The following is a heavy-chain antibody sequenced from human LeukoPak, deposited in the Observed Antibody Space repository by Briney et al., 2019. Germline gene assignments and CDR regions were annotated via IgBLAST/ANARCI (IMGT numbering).Heavy chain of an antibody. D-gene: IGHD6-19*01. J-gene: IGHJ4*02. Sequence: GSLRLSCAASGFTFSSYWMYWVRQAPGKGLVWVSRINSDGSRTTYADSVKGRFTISRDNAENTLSLQMNSLRAEDTAVYYCARAISSGWYSPGIDFWGQGTLVTVSS. V-gene: IGHV3-74*03. CDR2: INSDGSRT. CDR3: ARAISSGWYSPGIDF. CDR1: GFTFSSYW.